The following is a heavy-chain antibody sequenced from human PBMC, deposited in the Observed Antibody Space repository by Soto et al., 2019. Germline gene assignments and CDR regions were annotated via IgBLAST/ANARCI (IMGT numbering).Heavy chain of an antibody. CDR1: GYTFTRYA. CDR2: INAGNGNT. D-gene: IGHD6-13*01. V-gene: IGHV1-3*01. Sequence: ASVKVSCKASGYTFTRYAMHWVRQAPGQRLEWMGWINAGNGNTKYSQKFQGRVTITRDTSASTAYMELSSLRSEDAAVYYCASSNIAAAPYGMDVWGQGTTVTVSS. CDR3: ASSNIAAAPYGMDV. J-gene: IGHJ6*02.